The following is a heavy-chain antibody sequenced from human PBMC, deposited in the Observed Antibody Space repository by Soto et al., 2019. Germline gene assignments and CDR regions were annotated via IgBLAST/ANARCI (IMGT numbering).Heavy chain of an antibody. Sequence: PGSSQKICWKGSGYIFTSYWISGGREMPGKGLEWMGRSDPSDSYTNYRPSFQGHVTISADNSISTAYLQWSSLKASDTAMYYCARKCRSCPHHSYYGIDVWGQGTTVTV. CDR3: ARKCRSCPHHSYYGIDV. V-gene: IGHV5-10-1*01. CDR2: SDPSDSYT. J-gene: IGHJ6*02. CDR1: GYIFTSYW.